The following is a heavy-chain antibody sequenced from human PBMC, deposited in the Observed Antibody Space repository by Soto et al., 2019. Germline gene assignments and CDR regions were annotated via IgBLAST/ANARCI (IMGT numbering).Heavy chain of an antibody. J-gene: IGHJ3*02. V-gene: IGHV5-51*01. Sequence: PGESLKISCKTSGYSFISYWVAWVRQKPGKGLEWMGTFYPGDSTSTYSPSFQGQVTISVDKSINTAYLHLSSLKASDTAMYYCARIIGYCRNNDCSWTFDIWGQGTTVTVSS. D-gene: IGHD2-2*03. CDR3: ARIIGYCRNNDCSWTFDI. CDR1: GYSFISYW. CDR2: FYPGDSTS.